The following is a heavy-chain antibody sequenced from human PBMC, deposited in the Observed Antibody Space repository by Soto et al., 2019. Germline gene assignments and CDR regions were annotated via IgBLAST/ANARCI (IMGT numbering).Heavy chain of an antibody. Sequence: SQTLSLTCAISGDSVSTNSATWDWIRQSLSRGLEWLGRTYYRSKWYNDYAVSVEGRITINPDTSNNQVSLQLNSVTPDDTAVYYCARLIGNSWLDSWGQGTLVTVSS. CDR3: ARLIGNSWLDS. CDR1: GDSVSTNSAT. D-gene: IGHD2-8*01. CDR2: TYYRSKWYN. J-gene: IGHJ5*01. V-gene: IGHV6-1*01.